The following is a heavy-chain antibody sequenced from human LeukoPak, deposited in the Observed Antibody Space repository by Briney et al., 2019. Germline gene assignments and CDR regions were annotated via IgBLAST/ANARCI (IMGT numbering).Heavy chain of an antibody. CDR3: ARGSYDKGFDP. CDR1: GYTFTDYY. CDR2: INPNSGGT. D-gene: IGHD5-12*01. V-gene: IGHV1-2*02. J-gene: IGHJ5*02. Sequence: EASVKVSCKASGYTFTDYYMHWVRQAPGQGLEWMGWINPNSGGTNYAQKFQGRVTMTTDTSISTAYMELSRLRSDDTAVYYCARGSYDKGFDPWGQGTLVTVSS.